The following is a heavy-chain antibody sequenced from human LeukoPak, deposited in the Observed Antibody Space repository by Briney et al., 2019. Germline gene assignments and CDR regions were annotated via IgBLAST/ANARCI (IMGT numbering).Heavy chain of an antibody. CDR2: IYYSGFT. V-gene: IGHV4-59*01. D-gene: IGHD3-16*02. CDR3: ARAVISFAGLIAKGFDS. CDR1: GGSFSTDY. J-gene: IGHJ4*02. Sequence: PAETLSLTCNVSGGSFSTDYWSWIRQPPGKGLEWIGYIYYSGFTDYNPSLKSRVTMSIDTSKNQFSLKLSSVTAADTAVYFCARAVISFAGLIAKGFDSWGQGTLVTISS.